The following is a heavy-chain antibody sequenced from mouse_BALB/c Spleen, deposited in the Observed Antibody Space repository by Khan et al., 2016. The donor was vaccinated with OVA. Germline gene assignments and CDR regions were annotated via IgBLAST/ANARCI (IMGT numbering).Heavy chain of an antibody. J-gene: IGHJ3*01. CDR2: INPSNGGT. D-gene: IGHD1-2*01. CDR3: TRGGYGGFAY. CDR1: GYTFNSYY. V-gene: IGHV1S81*02. Sequence: QVQLQQSGAELVKPGASVKLSRKASGYTFNSYYMYWVKQRPGQGLEWIGEINPSNGGTNFNEKFKSKATLTVDKSSSTAYMQLSSLTSEDSAVYYCTRGGYGGFAYWGQGTLVTVSA.